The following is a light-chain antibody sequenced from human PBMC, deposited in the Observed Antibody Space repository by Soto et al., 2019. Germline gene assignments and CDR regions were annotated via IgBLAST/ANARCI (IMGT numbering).Light chain of an antibody. CDR2: DAS. V-gene: IGKV3-11*01. CDR3: QQRSNWPPVT. Sequence: EIVLTQSPATLSLSPGERATLSCRASQSVSSYLAWYQQKPGQAPRLLIYDASNRATGIPARFSGSGSGTDFTVTISSLEPEAFAVYYCQQRSNWPPVTFGPGTKVDIK. CDR1: QSVSSY. J-gene: IGKJ3*01.